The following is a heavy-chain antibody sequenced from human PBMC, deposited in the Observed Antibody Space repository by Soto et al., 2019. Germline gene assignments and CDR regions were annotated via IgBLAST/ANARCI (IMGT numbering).Heavy chain of an antibody. V-gene: IGHV1-58*01. CDR2: IVVGSGNT. CDR1: GFTFTSSS. J-gene: IGHJ6*02. Sequence: GASVKVSCKASGFTFTSSSVQWVRQARGQRREWIGWIVVGSGNTNYAQKFQERVTITRDMSTSTAYMELSSLRSEDTAVYYCAAVPPEWIYGMDVWGQGTTVTVSS. D-gene: IGHD3-3*01. CDR3: AAVPPEWIYGMDV.